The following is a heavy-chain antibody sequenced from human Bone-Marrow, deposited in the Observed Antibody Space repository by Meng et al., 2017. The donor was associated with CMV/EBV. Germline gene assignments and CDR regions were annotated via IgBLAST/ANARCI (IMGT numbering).Heavy chain of an antibody. D-gene: IGHD3-10*01. CDR2: INWNGGST. CDR3: ARADGSGSYAPIDD. Sequence: GESLKISCAASGFTFHDYGMSWVRQAPGKGLEWVSGINWNGGSTSYADSVQGRFTISRDNAKNSLYLRMNSLRAEDTALYHCARADGSGSYAPIDDWGQGILVTVSS. J-gene: IGHJ4*02. V-gene: IGHV3-20*01. CDR1: GFTFHDYG.